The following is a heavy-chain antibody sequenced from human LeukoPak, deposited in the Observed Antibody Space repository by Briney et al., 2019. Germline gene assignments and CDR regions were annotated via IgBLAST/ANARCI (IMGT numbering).Heavy chain of an antibody. Sequence: GGSLRLSCAGSGFSVSGCGMSWVRQAPGKGLEWISAISLNGETTWYADSVKGRFTISRDNSKNTLYLQMNSLRAEDTAVYYCARDRGSGSYYPSVRKTQGEHYYGMDVWGQGTTVTVSS. CDR3: ARDRGSGSYYPSVRKTQGEHYYGMDV. D-gene: IGHD3-10*01. CDR2: ISLNGETT. CDR1: GFSVSGCG. J-gene: IGHJ6*02. V-gene: IGHV3-23*01.